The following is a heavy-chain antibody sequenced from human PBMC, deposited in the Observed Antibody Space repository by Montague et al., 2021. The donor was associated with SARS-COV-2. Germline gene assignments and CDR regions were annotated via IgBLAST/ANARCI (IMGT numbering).Heavy chain of an antibody. Sequence: SETLSLTCSVSGDSISSYYYNWIRQTPGKGLEWIGYAYYVPSTTNANTNSNPSLKRRVTISLDTSENQFSLKLNSVTAADTAVYYCARTWRFGQSYGLDIWGQGTMVTVSS. CDR3: ARTWRFGQSYGLDI. D-gene: IGHD3-16*01. V-gene: IGHV4-59*01. CDR2: AYYVPSTTNANT. CDR1: GDSISSYY. J-gene: IGHJ3*02.